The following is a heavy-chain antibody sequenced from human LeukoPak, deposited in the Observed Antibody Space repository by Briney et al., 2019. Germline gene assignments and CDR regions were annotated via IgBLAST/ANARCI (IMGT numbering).Heavy chain of an antibody. CDR2: IYYSGST. D-gene: IGHD4-11*01. CDR1: GDSISGSEYH. V-gene: IGHV4-39*01. CDR3: ARRDSNYSFDY. Sequence: SETLSLTCTVSGDSISGSEYHWGWIRHPPGKGLEWIGTIYYSGSTYYNPSLKSRVTISVDTSKNQFSLKLSSVTAADTAVFYCARRDSNYSFDYWGQGTLVTVSS. J-gene: IGHJ4*02.